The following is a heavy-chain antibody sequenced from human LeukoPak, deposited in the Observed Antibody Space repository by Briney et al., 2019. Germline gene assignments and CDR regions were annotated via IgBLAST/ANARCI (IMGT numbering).Heavy chain of an antibody. V-gene: IGHV3-33*01. CDR3: ARGNGSGWYLDY. CDR2: IWYDGSNK. D-gene: IGHD6-19*01. Sequence: PGGSLRLSCAASGFTFSSYGMHWVRQAPGKGLEWVAVIWYDGSNKYYADPVKGRFTISRDNSKNTLYLQMNSLRAEDTAVYYCARGNGSGWYLDYWGQGTLVTVSS. CDR1: GFTFSSYG. J-gene: IGHJ4*02.